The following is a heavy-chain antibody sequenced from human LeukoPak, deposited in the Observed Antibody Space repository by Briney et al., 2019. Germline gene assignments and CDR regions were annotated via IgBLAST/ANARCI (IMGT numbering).Heavy chain of an antibody. CDR2: IYYSGST. CDR3: AREGYCSGGSCLDAFDI. V-gene: IGHV4-30-4*01. Sequence: SETLSLTCTVSGGSISSGDYYWSWIRQPPGKGLEWIGYIYYSGSTYYNPSLKSRVTISVDTSKNQFSLKLSSVTAADTAVYYCAREGYCSGGSCLDAFDIWGQGTMVTVSS. CDR1: GGSISSGDYY. J-gene: IGHJ3*02. D-gene: IGHD2-15*01.